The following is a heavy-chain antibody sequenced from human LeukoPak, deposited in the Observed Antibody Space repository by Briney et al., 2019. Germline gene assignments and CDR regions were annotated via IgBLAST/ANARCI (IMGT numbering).Heavy chain of an antibody. CDR2: MNPNSGNT. CDR1: GYTFTSYD. Sequence: GASVKVSCKASGYTFTSYDINWVRQATGQGLEWMGWMNPNSGNTGYAQKFQGRVTMTRTTSINTAYMELSGLRSADTAVYYCARGASRSFDYWGQGTLVTVSS. V-gene: IGHV1-8*01. CDR3: ARGASRSFDY. J-gene: IGHJ4*02.